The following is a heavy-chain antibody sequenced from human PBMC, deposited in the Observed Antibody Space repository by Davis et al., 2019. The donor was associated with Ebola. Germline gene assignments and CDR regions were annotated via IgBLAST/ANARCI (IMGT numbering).Heavy chain of an antibody. CDR1: GFTFSSYA. CDR3: VKDRFTVVVVHGGFDY. V-gene: IGHV3-30*14. J-gene: IGHJ4*02. Sequence: GESLKISCAASGFTFSSYAMHWVRQAPGKGLEWVAVISYDGSNKYYADSVKGRFTISRDNSKDTLYLQMRNLRIDDTAVYYCVKDRFTVVVVHGGFDYWGQGTLVTVSS. CDR2: ISYDGSNK. D-gene: IGHD2-15*01.